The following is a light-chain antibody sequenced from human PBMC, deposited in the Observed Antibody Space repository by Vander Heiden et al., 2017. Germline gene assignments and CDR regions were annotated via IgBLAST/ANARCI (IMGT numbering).Light chain of an antibody. V-gene: IGKV1-39*01. Sequence: IQMTQPPSSLSASVRDRVTITCRASQSISSYLNWYQQKPGKAPKLLIYAASSLQSGVPSRFSGSGSGTDFTLTISSLQPEDFATYYCQQSYSTPMYTFGQGTKLEIK. CDR3: QQSYSTPMYT. CDR2: AAS. J-gene: IGKJ2*01. CDR1: QSISSY.